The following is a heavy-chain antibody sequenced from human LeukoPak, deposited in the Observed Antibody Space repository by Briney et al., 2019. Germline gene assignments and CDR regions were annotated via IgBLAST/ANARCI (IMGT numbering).Heavy chain of an antibody. CDR3: ARGGNYVNGVFADYYYMDV. V-gene: IGHV3-7*01. J-gene: IGHJ6*03. CDR1: GFTFSSYW. CDR2: IKQDGSEK. Sequence: PGGALRLSCAASGFTFSSYWMSWVRQAPGKGLEWVANIKQDGSEKYYVDSVKGRFTSSRDNAKNSLYLQMNSLRVEDTAVYYCARGGNYVNGVFADYYYMDVWGKGTTVTVSS. D-gene: IGHD4-11*01.